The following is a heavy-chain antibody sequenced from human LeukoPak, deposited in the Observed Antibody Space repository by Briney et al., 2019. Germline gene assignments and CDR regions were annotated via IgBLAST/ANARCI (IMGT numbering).Heavy chain of an antibody. D-gene: IGHD1-20*01. CDR3: ARDTNNGLDV. V-gene: IGHV3-11*01. CDR1: GFTFSDYY. J-gene: IGHJ6*02. CDR2: ISSSGRLM. Sequence: GGSLRLSCAASGFTFSDYYINWIRQAPGKGLEWVSHISSSGRLMQYADSVKGRFTITRDNAQNFMSLQMNSLKPEDMAVYYCARDTNNGLDVWGRGTTVTVSS.